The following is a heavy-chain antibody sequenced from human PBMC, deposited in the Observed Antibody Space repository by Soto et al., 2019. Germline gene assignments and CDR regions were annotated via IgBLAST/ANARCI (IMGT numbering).Heavy chain of an antibody. CDR3: ARSQGGSSSLDIYYYYYYGMDV. V-gene: IGHV1-69*01. D-gene: IGHD2-15*01. CDR2: IIPIFGTA. CDR1: GGTFSSYA. Sequence: QVQLVQSGAEVKKPGSSVKVSCKAPGGTFSSYAISWVRQAPGQGLEWMGGIIPIFGTANYAQKFQGRVTITADESTSTGYMELSSLRSEDTAVYYWARSQGGSSSLDIYYYYYYGMDVWGQGTTFTVSS. J-gene: IGHJ6*02.